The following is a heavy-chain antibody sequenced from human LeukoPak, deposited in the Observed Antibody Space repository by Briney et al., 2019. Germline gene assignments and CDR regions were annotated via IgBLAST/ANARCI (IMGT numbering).Heavy chain of an antibody. CDR1: GFTFSSYG. D-gene: IGHD1-26*01. V-gene: IGHV4-34*01. CDR2: INHSGST. Sequence: GSLRLSCAASGFTFSSYGMSWVRQAPGKGLEWIGEINHSGSTNYNPSLKSRVTISVDTSKNQFSLQLNSVTPEDTAVYYCARTIGSTIGGHWFDPWGQGTLVTVSS. CDR3: ARTIGSTIGGHWFDP. J-gene: IGHJ5*02.